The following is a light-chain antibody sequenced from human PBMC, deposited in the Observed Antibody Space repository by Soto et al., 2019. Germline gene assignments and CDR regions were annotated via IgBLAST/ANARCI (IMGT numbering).Light chain of an antibody. CDR3: QQRDNWPFT. Sequence: EIVLTQSPATLSLSPGERATLSCRASQSVGSYLAWFQQRPGQAPRLVIHDASKRATGNPARFSGSGSGTDFSLTISGLAPEDFAVYYCQQRDNWPFTFGPGTTVDIK. CDR1: QSVGSY. V-gene: IGKV3-11*01. J-gene: IGKJ3*01. CDR2: DAS.